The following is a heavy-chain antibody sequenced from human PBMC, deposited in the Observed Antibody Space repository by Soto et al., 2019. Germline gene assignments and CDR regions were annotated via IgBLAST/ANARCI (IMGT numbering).Heavy chain of an antibody. CDR2: IWYDGSNK. V-gene: IGHV3-33*01. D-gene: IGHD6-19*01. J-gene: IGHJ3*02. CDR1: GFTFSSYG. Sequence: GGSLRLSCAASGFTFSSYGMHWVRQAPGKGLEWVAVIWYDGSNKYYADSVKGRFTISRDNSKNTLYLQMNSLRAEDTAVYYCARDFYKISSGWYHRYPDAFDIWGQGTMVTVSS. CDR3: ARDFYKISSGWYHRYPDAFDI.